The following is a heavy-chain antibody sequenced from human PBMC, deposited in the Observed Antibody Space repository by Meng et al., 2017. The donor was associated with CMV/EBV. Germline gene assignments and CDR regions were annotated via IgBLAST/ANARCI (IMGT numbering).Heavy chain of an antibody. CDR3: ARGGWGVIQNWYFDL. J-gene: IGHJ2*01. CDR1: GFTFSSYA. CDR2: ISYDGSNK. D-gene: IGHD3-16*02. Sequence: GGSLRLSCAASGFTFSSYAMHWVRQAPGKGLEWVAVISYDGSNKYYADSVKGRFTISRDNSKNTLYLQMNSLGAEDTAVYYCARGGWGVIQNWYFDLWGRGTLVTVSS. V-gene: IGHV3-30*04.